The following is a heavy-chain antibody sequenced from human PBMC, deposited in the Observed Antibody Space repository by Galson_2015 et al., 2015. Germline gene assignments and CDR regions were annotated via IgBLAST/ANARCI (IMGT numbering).Heavy chain of an antibody. CDR2: ISGSGGST. CDR1: GFTFSSYA. J-gene: IGHJ6*02. CDR3: AKEISGSGLHRYGMDV. V-gene: IGHV3-23*01. Sequence: SLRLSCAASGFTFSSYAMSWVRQAPGKGLEWVSAISGSGGSTYYADSVKGRFTISRDNSKNTLYLQMNSLRAEDAAVYYCAKEISGSGLHRYGMDVWGQGTTVTVSS. D-gene: IGHD2-15*01.